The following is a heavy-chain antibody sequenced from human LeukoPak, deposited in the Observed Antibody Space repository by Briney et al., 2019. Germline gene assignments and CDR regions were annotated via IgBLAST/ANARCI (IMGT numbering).Heavy chain of an antibody. CDR2: IYYSGST. V-gene: IGHV4-39*01. CDR3: ARQRVLGESSRIDY. CDR1: GGSISSSSYY. Sequence: SETLSLTCTVSGGSISSSSYYWGWIRQPPGKGLEWIGSIYYSGSTYYNPSLKSRVTISVDTSKNQFSLKLSSVTAADTAVYYCARQRVLGESSRIDYWGQGTLVTVSS. J-gene: IGHJ4*02. D-gene: IGHD2-15*01.